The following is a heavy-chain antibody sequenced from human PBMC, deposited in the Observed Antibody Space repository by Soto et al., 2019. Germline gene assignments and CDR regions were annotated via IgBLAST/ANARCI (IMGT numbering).Heavy chain of an antibody. J-gene: IGHJ3*01. CDR3: ATWLQREHAYDV. CDR2: VYDADGK. V-gene: IGHV3-53*01. Sequence: GGSLRLSCAVVGMTVSGKKYVACVRQAPGKGLEWVSGVYDADGKYYADSVKGRFTTSRGSSKTIVYLEMNDLGPEDTAIYYCATWLQREHAYDVWGQGTTVTVSS. D-gene: IGHD1-1*01. CDR1: GMTVSGKKY.